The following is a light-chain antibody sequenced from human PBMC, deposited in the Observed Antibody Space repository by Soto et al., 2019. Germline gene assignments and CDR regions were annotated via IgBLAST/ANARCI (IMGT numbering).Light chain of an antibody. CDR3: SSYVGSSIVV. Sequence: QSALTQPASVSGSPGQSITISCVGSYNLVSWYQQHPGKAPKLRIYEGSKRPSGVSDRFSGSQSGNTASLTISGLQAEDEADYYCSSYVGSSIVVFGGGTQLTVL. J-gene: IGLJ2*01. CDR1: VGSYNL. V-gene: IGLV2-23*01. CDR2: EGS.